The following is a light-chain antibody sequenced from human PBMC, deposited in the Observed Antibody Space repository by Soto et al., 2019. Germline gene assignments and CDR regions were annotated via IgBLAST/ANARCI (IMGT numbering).Light chain of an antibody. CDR3: HSYARGTLV. CDR1: SSDFGSYSV. CDR2: EGT. Sequence: QSALTQPASVSGSPGQSITISCTGTSSDFGSYSVVSWYQQHPGKAHKLLIYEGTKRPSGVSRRFSGSESGNTASLTISVLQAEDEADYYCHSYARGTLVFGGGIKVTVL. V-gene: IGLV2-23*01. J-gene: IGLJ3*02.